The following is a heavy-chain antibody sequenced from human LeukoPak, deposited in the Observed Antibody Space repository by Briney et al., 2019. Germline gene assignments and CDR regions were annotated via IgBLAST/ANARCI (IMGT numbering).Heavy chain of an antibody. D-gene: IGHD1-26*01. CDR3: AKILSGTYSFDL. J-gene: IGHJ4*02. V-gene: IGHV3-23*01. CDR1: GSTFSTYP. Sequence: PGGSLRLSCTASGSTFSTYPMTWVRQAPGQGLEWVSAISGNSVTIYYADSVKGRFTISRDNSKNTLYLQMYSLRAEDKAVYYCAKILSGTYSFDLWGQGTLVTVSS. CDR2: ISGNSVTI.